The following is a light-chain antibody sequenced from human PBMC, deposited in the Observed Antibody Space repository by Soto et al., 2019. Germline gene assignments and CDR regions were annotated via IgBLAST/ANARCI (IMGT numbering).Light chain of an antibody. CDR2: GAF. J-gene: IGKJ1*01. V-gene: IGKV3D-15*01. Sequence: PGERATLSCRASPSVTNFLAWYQQKPGQAPRLLIYGAFNRATGIPARFRGSRSGTEFTLTVSSLQPEDFATYYCLQDHDDSWTFGQGTKVDIK. CDR1: PSVTNF. CDR3: LQDHDDSWT.